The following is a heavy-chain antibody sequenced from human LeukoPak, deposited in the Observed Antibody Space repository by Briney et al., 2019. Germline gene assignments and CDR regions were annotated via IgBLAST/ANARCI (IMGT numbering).Heavy chain of an antibody. CDR3: ATVPRGIVGATRPFDY. V-gene: IGHV1-24*01. CDR2: FDPEDGET. CDR1: GYTLTELS. D-gene: IGHD1-26*01. Sequence: GASVKVSCKVSGYTLTELSMHWVRQAPGKGLEWMGGFDPEDGETIYAQKFQGRVTMTEDASTDTAYMELSSLRSEDTAVYYCATVPRGIVGATRPFDYWGPGTLVTVSS. J-gene: IGHJ4*02.